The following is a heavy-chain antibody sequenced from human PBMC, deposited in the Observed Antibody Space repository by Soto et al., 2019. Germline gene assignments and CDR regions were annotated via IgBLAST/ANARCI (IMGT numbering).Heavy chain of an antibody. CDR2: IYYSGST. J-gene: IGHJ4*02. Sequence: SETLSLTCTVSGGSISSYYWSWIRQPPGKGLEWIGYIYYSGSTNYNPSLKSRVTISVDTSKNQFSLKLSSVTAADTAVYYCARARYCSSTSCPPDYWGQGTLVTVSS. D-gene: IGHD2-2*01. V-gene: IGHV4-59*01. CDR3: ARARYCSSTSCPPDY. CDR1: GGSISSYY.